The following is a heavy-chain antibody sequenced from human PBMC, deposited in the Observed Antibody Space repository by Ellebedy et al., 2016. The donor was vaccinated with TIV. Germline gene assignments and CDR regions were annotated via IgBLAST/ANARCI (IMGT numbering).Heavy chain of an antibody. Sequence: GESLKISCKGSGYSFTSYWIGWVRQMPGKGLEWMGIIYPGDSDTRYSPSFQGQVTISADKSISTAYLQWSSLKASDTAMYYCARSMITVPRDCTNGVCIVSWFDPWGQGTLVTVSS. J-gene: IGHJ5*02. D-gene: IGHD2-8*01. CDR2: IYPGDSDT. V-gene: IGHV5-51*01. CDR3: ARSMITVPRDCTNGVCIVSWFDP. CDR1: GYSFTSYW.